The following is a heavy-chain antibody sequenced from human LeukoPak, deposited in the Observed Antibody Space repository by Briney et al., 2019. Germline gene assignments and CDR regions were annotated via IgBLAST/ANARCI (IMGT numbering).Heavy chain of an antibody. CDR2: ISYDGSNK. V-gene: IGHV3-30*04. J-gene: IGHJ4*02. Sequence: GGSLRLSCAASGFTFSSNAMHWVRQAPGKGLEWVAVISYDGSNKYYADSVKGRFTISRDTSKNTLYLQMNSLRAEDTAVYYCARGFGELDYWGQGTLVTVSS. D-gene: IGHD3-10*01. CDR1: GFTFSSNA. CDR3: ARGFGELDY.